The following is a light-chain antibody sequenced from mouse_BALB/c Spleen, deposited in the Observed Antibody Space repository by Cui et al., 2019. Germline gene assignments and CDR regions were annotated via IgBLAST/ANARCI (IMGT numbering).Light chain of an antibody. CDR1: QDVGTA. CDR2: WAS. CDR3: QQYSSYPWT. V-gene: IGKV6-23*01. J-gene: IGKJ1*01. Sequence: DIVMTQSHKFMSTSVGDRVSITCKASQDVGTAVAWHQQKPGQSPKLLIYWASTRHTGVPERFTGSGSGTDFTLTISNVQSEDLADYFCQQYSSYPWTFGGGTKLEIK.